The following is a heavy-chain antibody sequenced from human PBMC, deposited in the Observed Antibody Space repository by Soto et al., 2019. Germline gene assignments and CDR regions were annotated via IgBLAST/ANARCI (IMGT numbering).Heavy chain of an antibody. Sequence: PSETLCLTWAVVEGHCIGYGGSRIIQPPGKGLEWIGEINHSGSTNYNPSLKSRVTISVDTSKNQFSLKLSSVTAADTPVFFCASLEINCGGEVCAYWGKGTLDTVSS. J-gene: IGHJ1*01. D-gene: IGHD2-21*01. CDR1: EGHCIGYG. V-gene: IGHV4-34*01. CDR2: INHSGST. CDR3: ASLEINCGGEVCAY.